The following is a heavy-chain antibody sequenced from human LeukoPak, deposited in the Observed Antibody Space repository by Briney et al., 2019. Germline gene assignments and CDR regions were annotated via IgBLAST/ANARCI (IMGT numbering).Heavy chain of an antibody. V-gene: IGHV3-9*01. Sequence: GRSLRLSCAASGFTFDDYAMHWARQAPGKGLEWVSGISWNSGSIGYADSVKGRFTISRDNAKNSLYLQMNSLRAEDTALYYCAKDISEDYDSSGNFDYWGQGTLVTVSS. J-gene: IGHJ4*02. CDR2: ISWNSGSI. CDR3: AKDISEDYDSSGNFDY. CDR1: GFTFDDYA. D-gene: IGHD3-22*01.